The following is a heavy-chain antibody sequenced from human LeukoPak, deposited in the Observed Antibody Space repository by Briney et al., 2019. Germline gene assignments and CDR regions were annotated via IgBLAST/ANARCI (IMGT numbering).Heavy chain of an antibody. CDR2: ISAYNGNT. CDR3: ARDVGWPLMVAELDY. Sequence: ASVKVSCKASGYTFTSYGISWVRQAPGQGLEWMGWISAYNGNTNYAQKLQGRDTMTTDTSTSTAYMELRSLRSDDTAVYYCARDVGWPLMVAELDYWGQGTLVTVSS. V-gene: IGHV1-18*01. D-gene: IGHD2-15*01. CDR1: GYTFTSYG. J-gene: IGHJ4*02.